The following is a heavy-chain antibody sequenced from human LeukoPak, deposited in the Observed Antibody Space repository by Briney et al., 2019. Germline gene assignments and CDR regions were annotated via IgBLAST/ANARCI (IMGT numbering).Heavy chain of an antibody. Sequence: SETLSRTCAVSRYSISSGYYWGWIRQPPGKGLEWIGIIYHSGSTYYNPSLTSRVTISVDTSKNQFSLKLSSVTAANTAVYDCARVPPEKPYDSSGYPDYWGQGTLVTVSS. CDR1: RYSISSGYY. D-gene: IGHD3-22*01. CDR2: IYHSGST. CDR3: ARVPPEKPYDSSGYPDY. J-gene: IGHJ4*02. V-gene: IGHV4-38-2*01.